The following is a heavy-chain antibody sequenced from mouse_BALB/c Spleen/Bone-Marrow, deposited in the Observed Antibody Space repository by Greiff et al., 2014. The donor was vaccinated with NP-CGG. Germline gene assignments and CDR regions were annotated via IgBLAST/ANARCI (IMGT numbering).Heavy chain of an antibody. CDR2: ISSGGHDT. J-gene: IGHJ2*01. CDR1: GFTFSAYS. D-gene: IGHD2-4*01. V-gene: IGHV5-6-4*01. CDR3: SKDGGYDYSCYFDY. Sequence: EVQVVESGGGLVKPGGSLKLSCAASGFTFSAYSMSWVRQTPEKRLEWVATISSGGHDTYYPGSVKGRFTISRDNAKNTLYLQMNSLKSVDSAVYYCSKDGGYDYSCYFDYWGQGTPLTVSS.